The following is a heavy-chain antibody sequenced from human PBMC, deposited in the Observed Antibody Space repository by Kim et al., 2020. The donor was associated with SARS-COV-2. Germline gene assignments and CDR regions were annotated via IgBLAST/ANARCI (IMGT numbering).Heavy chain of an antibody. CDR2: ISYDGSNK. J-gene: IGHJ6*02. CDR1: GFTFSSYG. Sequence: GSLRLSCAASGFTFSSYGMHWVRQAPGKGLEWVAVISYDGSNKYYADSVKGRFTISRDHSKNTLYLQMNSLRAEDTAVYYCARDARYFDWVGIDVWCQG. V-gene: IGHV3-33*05. CDR3: ARDARYFDWVGIDV. D-gene: IGHD3-9*01.